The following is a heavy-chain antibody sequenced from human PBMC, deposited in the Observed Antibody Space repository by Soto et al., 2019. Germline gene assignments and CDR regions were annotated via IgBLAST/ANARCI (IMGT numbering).Heavy chain of an antibody. Sequence: PWRSLRVSWAASGCNCINYGVRRVRQAPGKGLEWVSSISVSGGSTYYADSVKGRFTISRDNSKNTLYLQMNSLRAEDTAAYYCVGYFDSSGYKWWGQGTLVTVSS. J-gene: IGHJ4*02. CDR2: ISVSGGST. CDR1: GCNCINYG. V-gene: IGHV3-23*01. CDR3: VGYFDSSGYKW. D-gene: IGHD3-22*01.